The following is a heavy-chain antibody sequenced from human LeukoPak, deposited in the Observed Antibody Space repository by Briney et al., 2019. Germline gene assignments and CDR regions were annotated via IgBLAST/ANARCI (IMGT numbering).Heavy chain of an antibody. CDR1: GFTFSSYW. J-gene: IGHJ5*02. CDR2: IKQDGSEK. D-gene: IGHD3-10*01. CDR3: ARDSGGIWFGEFPNWFDP. Sequence: PGGSLRLSCAASGFTFSSYWMSWVRQAPGKGLEWVANIKQDGSEKYYVDSVKGRFTISRDNAKNSLYLQMNSLRAEDTAVYYCARDSGGIWFGEFPNWFDPWGQGTLVTVSS. V-gene: IGHV3-7*01.